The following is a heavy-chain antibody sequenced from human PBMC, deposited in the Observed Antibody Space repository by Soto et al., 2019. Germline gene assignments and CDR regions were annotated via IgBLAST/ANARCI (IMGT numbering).Heavy chain of an antibody. CDR3: ARASGPDWYFDL. V-gene: IGHV1-69*06. CDR2: IIPIFGTA. CDR1: GGTFSSYA. D-gene: IGHD2-15*01. J-gene: IGHJ2*01. Sequence: ASVKVSCKASGGTFSSYAISWLRQAPGQGLEWMGGIIPIFGTANYAQKFQGRVTITADKSTSTAYMELSSLRSEDTAVYYCARASGPDWYFDLWGRGTLVTVSS.